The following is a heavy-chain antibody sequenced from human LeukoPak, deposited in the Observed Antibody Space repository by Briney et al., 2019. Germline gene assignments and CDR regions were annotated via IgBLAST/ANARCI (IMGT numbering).Heavy chain of an antibody. CDR1: GGSISSGDYY. D-gene: IGHD1-26*01. V-gene: IGHV4-30-4*08. Sequence: SETLSLTCTVSGGSISSGDYYWSWIRQPPGKGLEWIGYIYYGGSTSYSPSLKSRVTISVDTSKNQFSLKLSSVTAADTAVYYRARGNPHDPKWGPDYWGQGALVTVSS. J-gene: IGHJ4*02. CDR2: IYYGGST. CDR3: ARGNPHDPKWGPDY.